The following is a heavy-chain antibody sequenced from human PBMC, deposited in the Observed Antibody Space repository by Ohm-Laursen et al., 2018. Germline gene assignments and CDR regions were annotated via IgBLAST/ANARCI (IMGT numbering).Heavy chain of an antibody. J-gene: IGHJ4*02. Sequence: SVKVSCKASGFTFTSSAMQWVRQARGQRLEWIGWIVVGSGNTNYAQKFQERVTITRDMSTSTAYMELSSLRSEDTALYYCTKGGVVVTAIPYYFDYWGQGILVTVSS. V-gene: IGHV1-58*02. D-gene: IGHD2-21*02. CDR3: TKGGVVVTAIPYYFDY. CDR1: GFTFTSSA. CDR2: IVVGSGNT.